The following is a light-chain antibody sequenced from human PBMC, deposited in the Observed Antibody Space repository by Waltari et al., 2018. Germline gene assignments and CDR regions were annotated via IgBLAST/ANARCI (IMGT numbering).Light chain of an antibody. CDR1: SSDVGGYIY. J-gene: IGLJ2*01. CDR3: GSYASGNSIL. V-gene: IGLV2-14*03. Sequence: QSALTQPASMAGSPGQSITIPCTGTSSDVGGYIYVSWYQQHPGEAPKLMIFEVSCRPSGVSDRFSGSKSGNTASLTISGLQAEDEADYYCGSYASGNSILFGGGTKVTVL. CDR2: EVS.